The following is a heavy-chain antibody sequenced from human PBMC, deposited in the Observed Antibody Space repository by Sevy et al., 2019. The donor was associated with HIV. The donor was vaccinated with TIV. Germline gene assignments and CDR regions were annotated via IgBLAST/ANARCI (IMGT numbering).Heavy chain of an antibody. Sequence: ASVKVSCKASGYTFTSYGISWVRQAPGQGLEWMGWISAYNGNTNYAQKHQGRVTMTTDTSTSTAYMELRSLRSDDTAVYYCAGARFVTMVRGVAHAFDIWGQGTMVTVSS. V-gene: IGHV1-18*01. D-gene: IGHD3-10*01. CDR3: AGARFVTMVRGVAHAFDI. CDR1: GYTFTSYG. CDR2: ISAYNGNT. J-gene: IGHJ3*02.